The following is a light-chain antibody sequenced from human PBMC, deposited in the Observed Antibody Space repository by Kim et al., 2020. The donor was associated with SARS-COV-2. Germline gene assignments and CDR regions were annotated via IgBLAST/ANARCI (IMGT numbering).Light chain of an antibody. CDR3: QSRDSSGKHVV. Sequence: SSELTQDPAVSVALGQTVSITCQGDSLRNYYANWYQQKPGQAPVLVIYGKNNRPSGIPDRFSGSSSGNTASLTITGAQAGDEADFYCQSRDSSGKHVVFG. CDR2: GKN. V-gene: IGLV3-19*01. CDR1: SLRNYY. J-gene: IGLJ2*01.